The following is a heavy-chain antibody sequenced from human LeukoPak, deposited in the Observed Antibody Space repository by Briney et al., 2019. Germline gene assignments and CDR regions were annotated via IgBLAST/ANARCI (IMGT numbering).Heavy chain of an antibody. D-gene: IGHD2-2*01. J-gene: IGHJ4*02. CDR3: ARAGYCSSTSCYVPFDY. V-gene: IGHV1-69*13. Sequence: ASVKVSCKASGGTFSSYAISWVRQAPGQGLEWMGGLIPIFGTANYAQKFQGRVTITADESTSTAYMELSSLRSEDTAVYYCARAGYCSSTSCYVPFDYWGQGTLVTVSS. CDR1: GGTFSSYA. CDR2: LIPIFGTA.